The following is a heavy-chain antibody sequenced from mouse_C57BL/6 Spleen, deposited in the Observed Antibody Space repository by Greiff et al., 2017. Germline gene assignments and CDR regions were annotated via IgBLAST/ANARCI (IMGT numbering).Heavy chain of an antibody. CDR1: GYTFTSYW. D-gene: IGHD1-1*01. CDR2: INPSNGGT. CDR3: ARKVSYGSSFNAMDY. V-gene: IGHV1-53*01. J-gene: IGHJ4*01. Sequence: QVQLQQPGPELVKPGASVKLSCKASGYTFTSYWMHWVKQRHGQGLEWIGNINPSNGGTNYNEKFKSKATLTVDKSYSTAYMQLSSMTSEDSAVYYCARKVSYGSSFNAMDYCGQGTSVTVSS.